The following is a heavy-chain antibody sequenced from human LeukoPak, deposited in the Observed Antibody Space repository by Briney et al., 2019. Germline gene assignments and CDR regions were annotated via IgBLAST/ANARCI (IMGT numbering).Heavy chain of an antibody. V-gene: IGHV1-8*01. J-gene: IGHJ4*02. CDR3: ARGGGCSGGSRYLIDY. CDR1: GYTFTSYD. CDR2: MNPNSGNT. Sequence: ASVKVSCKASGYTFTSYDINWVRQATGQGLEWMGWMNPNSGNTGYAQKFQGRVTMTRNTSISTAYMELSSLRSEDTAVYYCARGGGCSGGSRYLIDYWGQGTLVTVSS. D-gene: IGHD2-15*01.